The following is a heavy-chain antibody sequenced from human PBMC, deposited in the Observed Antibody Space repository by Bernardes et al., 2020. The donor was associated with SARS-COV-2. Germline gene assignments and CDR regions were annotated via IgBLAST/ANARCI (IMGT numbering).Heavy chain of an antibody. J-gene: IGHJ6*02. D-gene: IGHD3-9*01. Sequence: TLSLTCTVSGGSISSGSYYWSWIRQPAGKGLEWIGRIYTSGSTNYNPSLKSRVTISVDTSKNQFSLKLSSVTAADTAVYYCARESVLRYFDWLYSPGGMDVWGQGTTVTVSS. V-gene: IGHV4-61*02. CDR2: IYTSGST. CDR1: GGSISSGSYY. CDR3: ARESVLRYFDWLYSPGGMDV.